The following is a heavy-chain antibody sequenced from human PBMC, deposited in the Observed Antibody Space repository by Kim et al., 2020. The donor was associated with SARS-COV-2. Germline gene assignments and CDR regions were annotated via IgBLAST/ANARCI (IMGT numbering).Heavy chain of an antibody. Sequence: SYADSVKGRFTIPRNNSKNTLYLQMNSLRAEDTAVYYCAKDPTAPGGSDYWGQGTLVTVSS. D-gene: IGHD1-26*01. J-gene: IGHJ4*02. CDR3: AKDPTAPGGSDY. V-gene: IGHV3-23*01.